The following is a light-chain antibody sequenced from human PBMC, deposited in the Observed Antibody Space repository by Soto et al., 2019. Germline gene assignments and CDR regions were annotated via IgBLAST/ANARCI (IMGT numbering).Light chain of an antibody. CDR2: DVG. Sequence: QSALTQPRSVSGSPGQSVTISCTGTSSDVGGYNYVSWYQQHPGEAPKLMIYDVGKRPSGVPDRFSGSKSGNTASLTISGLQAEDEADYYCCSYAGRYSWVFGGGTKVTVL. J-gene: IGLJ3*02. CDR1: SSDVGGYNY. V-gene: IGLV2-11*01. CDR3: CSYAGRYSWV.